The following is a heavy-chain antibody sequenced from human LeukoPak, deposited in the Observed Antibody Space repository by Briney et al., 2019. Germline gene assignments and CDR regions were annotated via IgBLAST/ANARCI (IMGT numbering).Heavy chain of an antibody. V-gene: IGHV4-34*01. CDR2: INHSGST. CDR3: ARLWGVGYFDY. D-gene: IGHD3-16*01. CDR1: GGSFSGYY. J-gene: IGHJ4*02. Sequence: SETLSLTCAVYGGSFSGYYWSWIRQPPGNGLEWIGEINHSGSTNYNPSLKSRVTISVDTSKNQFSLKLSSVTAADTAVYYCARLWGVGYFDYWGQGTLVTVSS.